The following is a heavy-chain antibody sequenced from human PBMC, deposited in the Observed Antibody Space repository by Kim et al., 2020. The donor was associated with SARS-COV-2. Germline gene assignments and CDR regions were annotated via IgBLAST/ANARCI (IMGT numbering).Heavy chain of an antibody. CDR3: ARDQGGYSYGPYYYYGMDV. J-gene: IGHJ6*02. Sequence: GGSLRLSCAASGFTFSSYWMSWVRQAPGKGLEWVANIKQDGSEKYYVDSVKGRFTISRDNAKNSLYLQMNSLRAEDTAVYYCARDQGGYSYGPYYYYGMDVWGQGTTVTVSS. CDR1: GFTFSSYW. D-gene: IGHD5-18*01. CDR2: IKQDGSEK. V-gene: IGHV3-7*01.